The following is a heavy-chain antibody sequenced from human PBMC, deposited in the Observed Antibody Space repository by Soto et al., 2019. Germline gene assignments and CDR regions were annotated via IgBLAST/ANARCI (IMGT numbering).Heavy chain of an antibody. J-gene: IGHJ4*02. CDR3: ARGAYSAFDY. D-gene: IGHD2-21*01. CDR1: GVSLSADGVA. CDR2: TYYRSKWYS. V-gene: IGHV6-1*01. Sequence: QTLSLTFAISGVSLSADGVAWNWLRQSPSRGLEWLGRTYYRSKWYSHYAVSVQSRISVNPDTSRNQFSLQLNSVTPEDTAVYYCARGAYSAFDYWGQGSLVTVSS.